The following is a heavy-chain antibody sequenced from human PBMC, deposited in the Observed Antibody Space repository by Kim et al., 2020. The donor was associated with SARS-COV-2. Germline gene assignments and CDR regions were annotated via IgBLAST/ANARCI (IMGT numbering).Heavy chain of an antibody. CDR3: ARDKAMYLGYYYGSGFDY. D-gene: IGHD3-10*01. Sequence: KGRFTISRDNSKNTLYLQMNSLRAEDTAVYYCARDKAMYLGYYYGSGFDYWGQGTLVTVSS. J-gene: IGHJ4*02. V-gene: IGHV3-30*07.